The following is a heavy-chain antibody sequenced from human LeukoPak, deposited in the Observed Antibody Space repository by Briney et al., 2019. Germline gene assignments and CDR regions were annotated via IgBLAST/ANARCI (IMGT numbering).Heavy chain of an antibody. V-gene: IGHV1-2*02. D-gene: IGHD1-7*01. CDR3: ARGGRYNWNYGVGIGWFDP. J-gene: IGHJ5*02. CDR2: INPNSGGT. Sequence: GASVKVSCKASGYTFTGYYMHWVRQAPGQGLEWMGWINPNSGGTNYAQKFQGRVTMTRDTSISTAYMELSRLRSDDTAVYYCARGGRYNWNYGVGIGWFDPWGQGTLVTVSS. CDR1: GYTFTGYY.